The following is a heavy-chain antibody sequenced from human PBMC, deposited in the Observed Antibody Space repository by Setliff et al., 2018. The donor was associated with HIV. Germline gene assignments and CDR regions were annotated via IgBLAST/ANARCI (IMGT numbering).Heavy chain of an antibody. CDR2: VYMSGKT. Sequence: SETLSLTCTVSGVSIDKNYWSWVRRPPGKGLEWIGRVYMSGKTDYSPSLKSRVTMSADTSKNQVSLKLTSVTAADTAVYYCAKDAGVTGGLYRYYIDAWGNGTTVTVSS. CDR1: GVSIDKNY. J-gene: IGHJ6*03. CDR3: AKDAGVTGGLYRYYIDA. D-gene: IGHD2-8*01. V-gene: IGHV4-4*07.